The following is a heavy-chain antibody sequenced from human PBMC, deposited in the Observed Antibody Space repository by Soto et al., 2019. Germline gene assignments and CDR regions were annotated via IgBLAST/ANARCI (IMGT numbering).Heavy chain of an antibody. V-gene: IGHV3-23*01. CDR2: VSRAGTYT. Sequence: EVQLLESGGAVVRPGGSLRLSCAASGFTFSSYAMGWVRQAPGKGLEWVAGVSRAGTYTFYADSVRGRFSISRDNSRDTVDLYMNALRVDDTAVYFCVKYTVTEDLWESWGQGTLVSVSS. CDR1: GFTFSSYA. D-gene: IGHD3-16*01. CDR3: VKYTVTEDLWES. J-gene: IGHJ5*02.